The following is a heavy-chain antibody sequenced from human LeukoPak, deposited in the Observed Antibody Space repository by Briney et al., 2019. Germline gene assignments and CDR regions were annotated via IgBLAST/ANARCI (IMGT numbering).Heavy chain of an antibody. Sequence: SETLSLTCAVYGGSFSGYYWSWIRQPPGKGLEWIGEINHSGSTNYNPSLKSRVTISVDTSKNQFSLKLRSVTAADTAVYYCARGLRGAAAAYYYYYGMDVWGQGTTVTVSS. CDR2: INHSGST. D-gene: IGHD6-13*01. J-gene: IGHJ6*02. V-gene: IGHV4-34*01. CDR3: ARGLRGAAAAYYYYYGMDV. CDR1: GGSFSGYY.